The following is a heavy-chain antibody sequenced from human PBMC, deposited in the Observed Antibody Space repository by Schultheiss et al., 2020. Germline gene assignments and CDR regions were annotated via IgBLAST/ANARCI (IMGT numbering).Heavy chain of an antibody. J-gene: IGHJ5*02. V-gene: IGHV4-4*07. CDR3: ARDYYRQYSSSSGWFDH. Sequence: SETLSLTCTVSGGSISSYYWSWIRQPAGKGLEWIGRIYTSGSTNYNPSLKSRVTLSIDPPENQVSLKLTSVTAADTAVYYCARDYYRQYSSSSGWFDHWGQGALVTVSS. D-gene: IGHD6-6*01. CDR2: IYTSGST. CDR1: GGSISSYY.